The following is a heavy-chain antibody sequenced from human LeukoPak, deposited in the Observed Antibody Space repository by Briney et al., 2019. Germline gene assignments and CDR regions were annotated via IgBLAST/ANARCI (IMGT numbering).Heavy chain of an antibody. CDR3: AREGGQWLVYFDY. V-gene: IGHV4-59*01. Sequence: PSETLSLTCTVSGGSMNSYYWTWIRQPPGKGLEWIGYVHSSGSPAYNPSLKGRVTLSIDTSKNEFSLKLKSVIAADTAVYYCAREGGQWLVYFDYWGQGNLVTVSS. D-gene: IGHD6-19*01. J-gene: IGHJ4*02. CDR1: GGSMNSYY. CDR2: VHSSGSP.